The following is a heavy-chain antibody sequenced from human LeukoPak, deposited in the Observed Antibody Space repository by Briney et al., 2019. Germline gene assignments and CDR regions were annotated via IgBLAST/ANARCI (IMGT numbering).Heavy chain of an antibody. J-gene: IGHJ4*02. CDR1: GYTFTSYD. CDR2: MNPNSGNT. D-gene: IGHD5-24*01. CDR3: ARGKARDGYNYPGIFDY. Sequence: GASVKVSCKASGYTFTSYDINWVRQATGQGLEWMGWMNPNSGNTGYAQKFQGRVTMTRNTSISTAYMELSSLRSEDTAVYYCARGKARDGYNYPGIFDYWGQGTLVTVSS. V-gene: IGHV1-8*01.